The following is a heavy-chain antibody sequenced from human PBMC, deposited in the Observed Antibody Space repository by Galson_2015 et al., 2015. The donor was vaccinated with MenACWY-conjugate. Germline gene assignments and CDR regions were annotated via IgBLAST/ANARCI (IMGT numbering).Heavy chain of an antibody. J-gene: IGHJ4*02. Sequence: SLRLSCAASGFNFNMYSLHWIRQAPGKGLEWVAVISYDGKDKFYGDSVKGRFIILRDNSKNTVYLQMNSLSGEDTGVYFCARVGQERRTLLPNFDGWGQGTRVTVSS. CDR3: ARVGQERRTLLPNFDG. D-gene: IGHD3-22*01. CDR2: ISYDGKDK. V-gene: IGHV3-30*01. CDR1: GFNFNMYS.